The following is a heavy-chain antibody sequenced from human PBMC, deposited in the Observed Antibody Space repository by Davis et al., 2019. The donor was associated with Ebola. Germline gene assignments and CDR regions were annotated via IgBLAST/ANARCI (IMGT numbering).Heavy chain of an antibody. Sequence: PGGSLRLSCAVSGYSISSGYYWGWIRQPPGKGLEWIGSIYHSGSTYYNPSLKSRVTISVDTSKNQSSLKLSSVTAADAAVYYCAREDKFYFDYWGQGTLVTVSS. CDR2: IYHSGST. D-gene: IGHD2-15*01. V-gene: IGHV4-38-2*02. CDR3: AREDKFYFDY. CDR1: GYSISSGYY. J-gene: IGHJ4*02.